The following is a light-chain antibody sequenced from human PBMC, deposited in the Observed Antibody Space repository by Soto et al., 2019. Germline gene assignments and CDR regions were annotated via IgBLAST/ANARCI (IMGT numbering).Light chain of an antibody. CDR3: LNDSPSPLT. CDR1: QGIRND. J-gene: IGKJ2*01. V-gene: IGKV1-6*01. CDR2: GAS. Sequence: IQMTQSPSSLSASVGDRVTITCRASQGIRNDLDWYQQKPGKAPKLLIYGASNLQSGVTSRFGGSRSAKDFTLTITSLQPDDFEAYSSLNDSPSPLTFGQGSELDI.